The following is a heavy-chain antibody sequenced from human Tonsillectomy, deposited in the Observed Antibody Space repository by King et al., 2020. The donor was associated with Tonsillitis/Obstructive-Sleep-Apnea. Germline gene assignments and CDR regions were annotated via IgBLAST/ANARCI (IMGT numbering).Heavy chain of an antibody. CDR1: GYTFTSYG. CDR2: ISAYNGNT. J-gene: IGHJ4*02. D-gene: IGHD4-17*01. Sequence: QLVQSGAEVKKPGASVKVSCKASGYTFTSYGISWVRQAPGQGLEWMGWISAYNGNTNYAQKLQGRVTMTTDASTSTAYMELRSLRSDDTAVYYCALNDYGDYGVYYFDYWGQGTLVTVSS. CDR3: ALNDYGDYGVYYFDY. V-gene: IGHV1-18*01.